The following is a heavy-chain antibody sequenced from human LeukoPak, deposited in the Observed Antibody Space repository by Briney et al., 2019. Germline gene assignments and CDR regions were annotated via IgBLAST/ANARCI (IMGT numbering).Heavy chain of an antibody. CDR2: IYPGDSDT. V-gene: IGHV5-51*01. Sequence: GESLKISCKGTGYIFNSYWIGWVRQMPGKGLEWMGIIYPGDSDTRYSPSFQGQVTISADKSISTAYLHWSSLKASDTAMYYCARDLASYVFDIWGQGTMVTVSS. CDR3: ARDLASYVFDI. J-gene: IGHJ3*02. CDR1: GYIFNSYW.